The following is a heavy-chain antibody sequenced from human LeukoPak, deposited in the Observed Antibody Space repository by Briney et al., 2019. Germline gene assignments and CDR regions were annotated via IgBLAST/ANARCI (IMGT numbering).Heavy chain of an antibody. J-gene: IGHJ4*02. CDR1: GYTFTNYG. CDR2: ISDYNGNT. Sequence: ASVKVSCKTSGYTFTNYGINWVRQAPGQGLEWMGWISDYNGNTNYEQKFQGRVTMTTDTSTSTAYMELRSLRSDDTAVYYCARKGLMYYDFWSGYPGDYWGQGTLVTVSS. V-gene: IGHV1-18*01. D-gene: IGHD3-3*01. CDR3: ARKGLMYYDFWSGYPGDY.